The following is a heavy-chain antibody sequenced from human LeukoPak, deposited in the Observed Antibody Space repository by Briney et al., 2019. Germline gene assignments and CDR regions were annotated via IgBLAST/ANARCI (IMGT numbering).Heavy chain of an antibody. V-gene: IGHV4-61*02. Sequence: SETLSLTCTVSGGSISSGSYYWSWIRQPAGKGLEWIGRIYSSGSTNYNPSLKSRVTISLDTSKNQFSLKLSSVTAADTAVYYCARVRGELFIDYWGQGTLVTVSS. J-gene: IGHJ4*02. D-gene: IGHD3-10*01. CDR1: GGSISSGSYY. CDR2: IYSSGST. CDR3: ARVRGELFIDY.